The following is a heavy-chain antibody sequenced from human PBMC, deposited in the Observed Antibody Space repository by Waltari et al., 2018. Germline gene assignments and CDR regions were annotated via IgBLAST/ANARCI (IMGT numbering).Heavy chain of an antibody. CDR3: AASSGIWFDP. V-gene: IGHV4-59*11. J-gene: IGHJ5*02. D-gene: IGHD6-19*01. Sequence: QVQLQESGPGLVKPSETLSLTCTVPGGSISSHYWSWIRQPPGKGLEWIGYIYYSGSTNYNPSLKSRVTISVDTSKNQFSLKLSSVTAADTAVYYCAASSGIWFDPWGQGTLVTVSS. CDR1: GGSISSHY. CDR2: IYYSGST.